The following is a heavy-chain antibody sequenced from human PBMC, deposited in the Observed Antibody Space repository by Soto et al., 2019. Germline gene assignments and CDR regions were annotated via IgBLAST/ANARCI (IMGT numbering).Heavy chain of an antibody. J-gene: IGHJ4*02. CDR2: IYYSGNT. D-gene: IGHD4-17*01. CDR1: GGSISSSSDY. V-gene: IGHV4-39*07. CDR3: ASTPPAPAYGDYEDY. Sequence: SQTLSLTCTVSGGSISSSSDYWGWIRQHPGKGLEWIGNIYYSGNTYYNPSLKSRVTISVDTSKNQFSLKLSSVTAADTAVYYCASTPPAPAYGDYEDYWGQGTLVTVSS.